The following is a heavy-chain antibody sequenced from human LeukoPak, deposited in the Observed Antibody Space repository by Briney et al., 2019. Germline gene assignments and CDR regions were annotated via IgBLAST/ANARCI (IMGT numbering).Heavy chain of an antibody. CDR2: INSDGSTT. V-gene: IGHV3-74*01. Sequence: GGSLRLSCAASGFTFSSYWMHWVRQAPGKGLVWVSNINSDGSTTTYADSVKGRFTISRDNAENTLYLQMNSLRAEDTAVYYCAREGITGSTNWFDCWGQGTLVTVSS. CDR1: GFTFSSYW. CDR3: AREGITGSTNWFDC. D-gene: IGHD1-7*01. J-gene: IGHJ5*01.